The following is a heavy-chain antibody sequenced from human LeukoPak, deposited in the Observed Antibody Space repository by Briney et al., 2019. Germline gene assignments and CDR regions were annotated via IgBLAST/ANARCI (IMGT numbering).Heavy chain of an antibody. CDR3: ATHRVRSSWYPHQVFMYNNWFDP. CDR1: GGSISSSSYY. J-gene: IGHJ5*02. CDR2: ICYSWST. V-gene: IGHV4-39*01. D-gene: IGHD6-13*01. Sequence: PSETLSLTCTVSGGSISSSSYYWGWIRQPPGKGLEWFVSICYSWSTYYNPSLKSPVTISVDTSKNQFSLKLSSVTAADTAVYYCATHRVRSSWYPHQVFMYNNWFDPWGQGTLVTVSS.